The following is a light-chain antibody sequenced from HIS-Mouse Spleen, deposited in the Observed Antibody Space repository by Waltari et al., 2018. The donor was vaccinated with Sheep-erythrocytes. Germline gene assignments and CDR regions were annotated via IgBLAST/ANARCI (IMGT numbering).Light chain of an antibody. J-gene: IGLJ1*01. CDR1: RSDVGGYNY. CDR3: CSYAGSYNHV. V-gene: IGLV2-11*01. CDR2: VVS. Sequence: QSALTQPRSVSGSPGQSVPISCTGTRSDVGGYNYVPWYQQHPGKAPKLMIYVVSKRPSGVPDRFSGSKSGNTASLTISGLQAEDEADYYCCSYAGSYNHVFATGTKVTVL.